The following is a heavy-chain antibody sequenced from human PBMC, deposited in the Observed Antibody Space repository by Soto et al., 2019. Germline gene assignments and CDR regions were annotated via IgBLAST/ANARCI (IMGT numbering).Heavy chain of an antibody. Sequence: QDQLVQSGVEVKKPGASVKVSCKASGYSFTNYGITWVRQALGQGFEWMGWIGAYNGNTNYAQKFQGRVTMTTDASTSKAYLELRSLRSDDTAVYYCARDRGVAPPVAGNTHYYYYMDVWGKGTTVTVSS. CDR1: GYSFTNYG. CDR2: IGAYNGNT. J-gene: IGHJ6*03. CDR3: ARDRGVAPPVAGNTHYYYYMDV. D-gene: IGHD6-19*01. V-gene: IGHV1-18*01.